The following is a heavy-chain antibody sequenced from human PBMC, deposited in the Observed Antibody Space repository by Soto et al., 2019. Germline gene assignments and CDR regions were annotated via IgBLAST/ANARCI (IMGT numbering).Heavy chain of an antibody. D-gene: IGHD6-13*01. CDR3: ARATAAAGRFDY. CDR2: IYYSGST. CDR1: GGSIGSYY. V-gene: IGHV4-59*01. J-gene: IGHJ4*02. Sequence: LETLSLTCTVSGGSIGSYYWSWIRQPPGKGLEWIGYIYYSGSTNYNPSLKSRVTISVDTSKNQFSLKLSSVTAADTAVYYCARATAAAGRFDYWGQGTLVTVSS.